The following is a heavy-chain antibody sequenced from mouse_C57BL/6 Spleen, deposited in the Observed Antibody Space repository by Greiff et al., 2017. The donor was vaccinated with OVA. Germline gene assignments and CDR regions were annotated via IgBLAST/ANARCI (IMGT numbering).Heavy chain of an antibody. D-gene: IGHD1-1*01. CDR2: ISYSGSN. J-gene: IGHJ1*03. CDR3: ARSGCSSYVGYWCFDV. V-gene: IGHV3-8*01. CDR1: GYSITSDY. Sequence: EVKLMESGPGLAKPSQTLSLTCSVTGYSITSDYWNWIRKFPGNKLEYMGYISYSGSNYYNPSLKSRISIIRDTPKNQYYLQMNSVTTEDTATYYFARSGCSSYVGYWCFDVWGTGTTVTVSS.